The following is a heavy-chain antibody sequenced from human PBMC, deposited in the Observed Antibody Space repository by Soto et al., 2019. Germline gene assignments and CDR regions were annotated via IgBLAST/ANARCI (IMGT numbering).Heavy chain of an antibody. CDR2: IHDSGNT. D-gene: IGHD4-17*01. CDR1: GGSVSIGDYL. V-gene: IGHV4-30-4*01. Sequence: TLSLTCTVFGGSVSIGDYLWSWIRQRPGKGLEWIGYIHDSGNTYYNPSLKSRVTISLDTSKNQFSLKVTSMTAADTAVYFCARARGGDSGDYASLFDRWGQGNLVTVSS. CDR3: ARARGGDSGDYASLFDR. J-gene: IGHJ5*02.